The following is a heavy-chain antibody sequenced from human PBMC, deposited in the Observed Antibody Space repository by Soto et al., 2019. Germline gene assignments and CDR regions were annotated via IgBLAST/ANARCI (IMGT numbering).Heavy chain of an antibody. CDR2: ITYIGSP. CDR3: ARELTGSYPYYYGMDV. CDR1: GGSISSAAYY. V-gene: IGHV4-31*03. D-gene: IGHD1-26*01. Sequence: SETLSATTPVPGGSISSAAYYCSWIRQYPGKGLEWIGYITYIGSPYYNPSLKSRVTISVDTSKTPFSLMLSSVTAADTAVYYCARELTGSYPYYYGMDVWGQGTTVTVSS. J-gene: IGHJ6*02.